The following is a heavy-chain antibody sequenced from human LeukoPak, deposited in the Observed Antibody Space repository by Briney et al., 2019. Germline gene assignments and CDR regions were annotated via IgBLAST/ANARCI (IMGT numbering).Heavy chain of an antibody. Sequence: SSETLSLTCTVSGGSISSYYWSWIRQPPGKGLEWIGYIYYSGSTNYNPSLKSRVTISVDTSKNQFSLKLSSVTAADTAVYYCAAREWLRPFGYWGQGTLVTVSS. V-gene: IGHV4-59*01. CDR3: AAREWLRPFGY. CDR2: IYYSGST. D-gene: IGHD5-12*01. J-gene: IGHJ4*02. CDR1: GGSISSYY.